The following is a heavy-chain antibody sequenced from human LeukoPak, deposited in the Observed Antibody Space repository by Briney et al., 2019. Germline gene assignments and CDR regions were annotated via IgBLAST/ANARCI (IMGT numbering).Heavy chain of an antibody. V-gene: IGHV4-34*01. J-gene: IGHJ4*02. CDR1: GGSFSGYY. Sequence: PSETLSLTCAVYGGSFSGYYWSWIRQPPGKGLEWIGEINHSGSTSYNPSLKSRVTISVDTSKNQFSLKLSSVTAADTAVYYCARALGYWGQGTLVTVSS. CDR3: ARALGY. CDR2: INHSGST.